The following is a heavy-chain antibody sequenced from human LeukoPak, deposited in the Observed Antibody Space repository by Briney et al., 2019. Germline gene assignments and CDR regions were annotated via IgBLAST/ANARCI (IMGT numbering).Heavy chain of an antibody. Sequence: ASVKVSCKASGYTFTSYGISWVRQAPGQGLEWMGWISAYNGNTNYAQKLQGRVTMTTDTSTSTAYMELRSLGPDDTAVYYCARDAAVPRYCSGGSCYSVDFDYWGQGTLVTVSS. V-gene: IGHV1-18*04. J-gene: IGHJ4*02. CDR3: ARDAAVPRYCSGGSCYSVDFDY. CDR2: ISAYNGNT. CDR1: GYTFTSYG. D-gene: IGHD2-15*01.